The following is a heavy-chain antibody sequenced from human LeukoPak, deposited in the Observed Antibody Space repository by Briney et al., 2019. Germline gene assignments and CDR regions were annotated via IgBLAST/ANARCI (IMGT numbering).Heavy chain of an antibody. CDR2: TNSDGSNT. J-gene: IGHJ4*02. CDR3: VRGLSGPAN. D-gene: IGHD7-27*01. Sequence: PGGSLRLSCAASGFTFSSYWMYWVRQAPGKGLVGVSHTNSDGSNTIYADSVKGRFTISRDNAKNTLYLQMNSLRAEDTAVYYCVRGLSGPANWGQGTLVTVSS. V-gene: IGHV3-74*01. CDR1: GFTFSSYW.